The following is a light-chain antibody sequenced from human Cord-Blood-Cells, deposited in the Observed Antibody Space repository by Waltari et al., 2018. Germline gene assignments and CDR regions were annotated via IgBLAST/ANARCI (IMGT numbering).Light chain of an antibody. CDR3: NSRDSSGNHVV. V-gene: IGLV3-19*01. Sequence: SSELTQDPAVSVALGQTVRITCQGDSLRSYYASWYQQKPGQAPVLVIYGKNNRPTGIPYRFSGSSSGNTASVTITGAQAEDEADYYCNSRDSSGNHVVFGGGTKLTVL. CDR1: SLRSYY. CDR2: GKN. J-gene: IGLJ2*01.